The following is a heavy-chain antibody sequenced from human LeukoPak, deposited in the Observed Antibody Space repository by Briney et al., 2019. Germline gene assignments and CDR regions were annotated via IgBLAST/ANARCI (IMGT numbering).Heavy chain of an antibody. CDR3: ARVSLDSYAYCFDY. Sequence: SQTLSLTCTVSGGSISSGGYYWSWIRQHPGKGLEWIGYIYYSGSTYYNPSLKSRVTISVDTSKNQFSLKLSSVTAADTAVYYCARVSLDSYAYCFDYWGQGTLVTVSS. CDR1: GGSISSGGYY. V-gene: IGHV4-31*03. J-gene: IGHJ4*02. CDR2: IYYSGST. D-gene: IGHD2-2*01.